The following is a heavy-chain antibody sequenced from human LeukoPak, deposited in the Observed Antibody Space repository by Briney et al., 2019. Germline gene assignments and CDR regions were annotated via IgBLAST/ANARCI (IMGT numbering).Heavy chain of an antibody. CDR2: INHSGST. CDR1: GGSFSGYY. J-gene: IGHJ6*02. V-gene: IGHV4-34*01. CDR3: ARDKNRFLELHPPTYYGMDA. D-gene: IGHD3-3*01. Sequence: RPSETLSLTCAVYGGSFSGYYWSWLRQPPGKGLEWIGEINHSGSTNYNPSLKSRVTISVDTSKNQFSLKLSSVTAADTAVYYCARDKNRFLELHPPTYYGMDAWGQGTTVTVSS.